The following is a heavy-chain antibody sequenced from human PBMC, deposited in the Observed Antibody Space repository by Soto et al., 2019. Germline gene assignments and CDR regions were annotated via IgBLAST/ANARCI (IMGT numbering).Heavy chain of an antibody. J-gene: IGHJ4*02. Sequence: PGGSLRLSCAASGFTFSSYEMNWVRQAPGKGLEWVSYISSSGSTIYYADSVKGRFTISRDNAKNTLYLQMNSLRADDTAVYYCVRDHRRDYWGQGTLVTVSS. CDR1: GFTFSSYE. CDR2: ISSSGSTI. V-gene: IGHV3-48*03. CDR3: VRDHRRDY.